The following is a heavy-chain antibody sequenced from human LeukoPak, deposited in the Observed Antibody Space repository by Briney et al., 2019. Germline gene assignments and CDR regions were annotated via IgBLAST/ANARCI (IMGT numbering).Heavy chain of an antibody. J-gene: IGHJ6*02. CDR3: ARVLAVAGARTYYGMDV. V-gene: IGHV1-2*02. Sequence: ASVKVSCKASGYTFTGYYMHWVRQAPGQGLEWMGWINPNSGGTNYAQKFQGRVTMTRDTSISIAYMELSRLRSDDTAVYYCARVLAVAGARTYYGMDVWGQGTTVTVSS. CDR1: GYTFTGYY. D-gene: IGHD6-19*01. CDR2: INPNSGGT.